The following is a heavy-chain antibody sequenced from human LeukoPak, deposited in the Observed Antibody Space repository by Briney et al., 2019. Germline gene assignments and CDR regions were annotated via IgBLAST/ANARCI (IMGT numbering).Heavy chain of an antibody. V-gene: IGHV4-4*07. CDR2: IYFSGST. CDR1: GGSISTYY. J-gene: IGHJ4*02. CDR3: ARDRGYDILTGYYTGFDD. Sequence: SETLSLTCTVSGGSISTYYWSWIRQPAGKGLEWIGRIYFSGSTNYNPSLESRVTMSVDTSKNQFSLKLSSVTAADTAMYYCARDRGYDILTGYYTGFDDWGQGTLVTVSS. D-gene: IGHD3-9*01.